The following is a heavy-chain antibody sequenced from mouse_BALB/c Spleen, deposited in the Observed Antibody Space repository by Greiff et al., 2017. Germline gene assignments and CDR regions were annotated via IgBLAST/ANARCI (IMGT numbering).Heavy chain of an antibody. CDR2: IWAGGST. CDR3: ARPYGNYEDYYAMDY. D-gene: IGHD2-1*01. Sequence: VQLQQSGPGLVAPSQSLSITCTVSGFSLTSYGVHWVRQPPGKGLEWLGVIWAGGSTNYNSALMSRLSISKDNSKSQVFLKMNSLQTDDTAMYYCARPYGNYEDYYAMDYWGQGTSVTVSS. CDR1: GFSLTSYG. V-gene: IGHV2-9*02. J-gene: IGHJ4*01.